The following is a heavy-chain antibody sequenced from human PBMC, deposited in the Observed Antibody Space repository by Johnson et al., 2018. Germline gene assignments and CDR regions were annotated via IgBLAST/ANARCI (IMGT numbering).Heavy chain of an antibody. CDR2: IYYSGST. J-gene: IGHJ6*03. V-gene: IGHV4-59*01. Sequence: QVQLQESGPGLVKPSETLSLTCTVSGGSISSYYWNWVRQPPGKGLEWIGYIYYSGSTNYNPSLKSRVTISVDTSKNQFSLKLSSVTAADTAVYYCARRTYGSGSFYYYDYMDVWGKGTTVTVSS. CDR3: ARRTYGSGSFYYYDYMDV. CDR1: GGSISSYY. D-gene: IGHD3-10*01.